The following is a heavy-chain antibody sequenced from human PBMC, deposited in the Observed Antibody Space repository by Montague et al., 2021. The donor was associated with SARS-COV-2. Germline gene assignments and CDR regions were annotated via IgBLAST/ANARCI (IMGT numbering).Heavy chain of an antibody. CDR2: IYYSGST. J-gene: IGHJ5*02. CDR3: AEHLYSYASCFDP. V-gene: IGHV4-39*01. CDR1: GGSISSNCYY. D-gene: IGHD3-22*01. Sequence: SETRSLTCTVSGGSISSNCYYWAWIRQPPGKGLEWIGSIYYSGSTYYNPSLKSRVTTSVDTSKNQFSLKLSSVTAADTAVYYCAEHLYSYASCFDPWGQGTLVTVSS.